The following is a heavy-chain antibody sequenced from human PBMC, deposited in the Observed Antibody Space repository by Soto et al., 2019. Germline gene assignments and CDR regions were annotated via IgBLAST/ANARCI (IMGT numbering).Heavy chain of an antibody. CDR3: ARDSGIYYYGMDV. Sequence: GGSLRLSCAASGFTFSSYSMNWVRQAPGKGLEWVSSISSSSSYIYYADSVKGRFTISRDNAKNSLYLQMNSLRAEDTAVYYCARDSGIYYYGMDVWGQGXTVTVYS. CDR1: GFTFSSYS. CDR2: ISSSSSYI. V-gene: IGHV3-21*01. D-gene: IGHD2-15*01. J-gene: IGHJ6*02.